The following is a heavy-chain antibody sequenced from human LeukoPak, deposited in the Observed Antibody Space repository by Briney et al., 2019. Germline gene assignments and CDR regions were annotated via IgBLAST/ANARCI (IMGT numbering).Heavy chain of an antibody. CDR3: ASFATDFDY. J-gene: IGHJ4*02. V-gene: IGHV4-61*01. CDR2: IYYSGST. Sequence: SETLSLTCTVSGGSVSSGSYYWGWIRQPPGKGLEWIGYIYYSGSTNYNPSLKSRVTISVDTSKNQFSLKLSSVTAADTAVYYCASFATDFDYWGQGTLVTVSS. CDR1: GGSVSSGSYY.